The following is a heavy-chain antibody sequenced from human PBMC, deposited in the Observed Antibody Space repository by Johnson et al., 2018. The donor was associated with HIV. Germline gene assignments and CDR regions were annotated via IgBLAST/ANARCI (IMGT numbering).Heavy chain of an antibody. CDR1: GFTFSSYA. J-gene: IGHJ3*02. CDR3: ARDHIVVATILFPAAFDI. Sequence: QVKLVESGGGVVQPGRSLRLSCAASGFTFSSYAMHWVRQAPGKGLEWVAVISYDGSNKYYADSVKGRFTISRDNSKNTLCLQINSLRAEDTAVYYCARDHIVVATILFPAAFDIWGQGTMVTVSS. V-gene: IGHV3-30-3*01. D-gene: IGHD1-26*01. CDR2: ISYDGSNK.